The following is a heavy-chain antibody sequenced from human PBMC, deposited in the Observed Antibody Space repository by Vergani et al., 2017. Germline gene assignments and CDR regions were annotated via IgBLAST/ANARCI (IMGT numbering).Heavy chain of an antibody. D-gene: IGHD2-15*01. Sequence: VKLQESGPGLVKPSETLSLTCTVSGASVNSYYWSWIRQPPGKGLEWVGRTRNKANSYTTEYAASVKGRFIVSRDASESSLYLQMNSLQTEDTAVYYCVRARVCGGGRCTPNMDVWGKGTTVTVSS. J-gene: IGHJ6*03. CDR1: GASVNSYY. CDR3: VRARVCGGGRCTPNMDV. V-gene: IGHV3-72*01. CDR2: TRNKANSYTT.